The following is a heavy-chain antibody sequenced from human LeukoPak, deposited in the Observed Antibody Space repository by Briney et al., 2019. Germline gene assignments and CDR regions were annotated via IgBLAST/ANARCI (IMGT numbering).Heavy chain of an antibody. CDR1: GFTFSSYA. V-gene: IGHV3-30-3*01. CDR2: ISYDGSNK. CDR3: ARDPAVRGVIPIWVGYFDY. J-gene: IGHJ4*02. Sequence: GGSLRLSCAASGFTFSSYAMHWVRQAPGKGLEWVAVISYDGSNKYYADSVKGRFTISRDNSKNTLYLQMNSLRAEDTAVYYCARDPAVRGVIPIWVGYFDYWGQGTLVTVSS. D-gene: IGHD3-10*01.